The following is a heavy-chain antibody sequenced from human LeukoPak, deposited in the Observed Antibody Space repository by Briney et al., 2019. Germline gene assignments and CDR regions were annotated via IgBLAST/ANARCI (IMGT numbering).Heavy chain of an antibody. J-gene: IGHJ6*03. CDR1: GFTFSNYA. Sequence: GRSLRLSCAASGFTFSNYAMHWVRQAPGKGLEWVAVISYHGYNKYYADSVRGRFTISRDISKNTVDLQMSSLRDEDTTVYYCTRDQGDAGSRVKSDGHYMDVGGKGTTVTVSS. CDR3: TRDQGDAGSRVKSDGHYMDV. D-gene: IGHD1-1*01. CDR2: ISYHGYNK. V-gene: IGHV3-30*15.